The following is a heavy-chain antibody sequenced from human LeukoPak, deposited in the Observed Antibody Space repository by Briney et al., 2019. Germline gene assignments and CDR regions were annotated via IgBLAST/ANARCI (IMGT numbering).Heavy chain of an antibody. CDR1: GFTFGDYA. Sequence: GRSLRLSCTASGFTFGDYAMSWVRQAPGKGLEWVGFIRSKAYGGTTEYAASVKGRFTISRDDSKSIAYLQMNSLKTEDTAVYYCTYDSSGYYPPQDYWGQGTLVTVSS. D-gene: IGHD3-22*01. J-gene: IGHJ4*02. CDR2: IRSKAYGGTT. CDR3: TYDSSGYYPPQDY. V-gene: IGHV3-49*04.